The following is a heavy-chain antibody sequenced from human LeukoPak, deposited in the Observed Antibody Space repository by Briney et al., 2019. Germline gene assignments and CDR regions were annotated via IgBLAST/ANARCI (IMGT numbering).Heavy chain of an antibody. CDR2: ISYDGSNK. CDR1: GFSFSSYA. CDR3: ARVGSSSLDY. V-gene: IGHV3-30-3*01. J-gene: IGHJ4*02. Sequence: GGSLRLSCAASGFSFSSYAMSWVRQAPGKGLEWVAVISYDGSNKYYADSVKGRFTISRDNSKNTLYLQMNSLRAEDTAVYYCARVGSSSLDYWGQGTLVTVPS. D-gene: IGHD6-6*01.